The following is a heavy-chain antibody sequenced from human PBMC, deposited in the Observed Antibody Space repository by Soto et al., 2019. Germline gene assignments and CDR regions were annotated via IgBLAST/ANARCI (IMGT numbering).Heavy chain of an antibody. V-gene: IGHV3-30*18. J-gene: IGHJ6*02. CDR3: AKAGGAYLGGYSMDV. CDR2: ISYDGGYK. D-gene: IGHD2-21*01. CDR1: GFTFNNYG. Sequence: GGSLRLSCAASGFTFNNYGMHWVRQAPGKGLEWVAVISYDGGYKQYADSVKGRFTISRDTSKNMVYLQMNSLRVDDTAMYYCAKAGGAYLGGYSMDVWGQGTTVTVSS.